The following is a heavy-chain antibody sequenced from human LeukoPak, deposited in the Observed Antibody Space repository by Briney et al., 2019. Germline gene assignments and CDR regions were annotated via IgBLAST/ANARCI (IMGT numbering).Heavy chain of an antibody. V-gene: IGHV3-23*01. D-gene: IGHD6-13*01. CDR2: ISSSGTDT. CDR1: GFTFNNYA. Sequence: PPGGALRLSCVVSGFTFNNYAMSWVRQAPGKGLEWVSIISSSGTDTDYADSVKGRFIISRDNSKNTVYLQMNSLRAGDTAVYYCAREAAGTVRAFDIWGQGTMVTVSS. J-gene: IGHJ3*02. CDR3: AREAAGTVRAFDI.